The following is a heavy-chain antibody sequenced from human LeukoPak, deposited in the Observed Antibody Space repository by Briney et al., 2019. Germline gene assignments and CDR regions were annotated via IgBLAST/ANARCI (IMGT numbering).Heavy chain of an antibody. V-gene: IGHV1-46*01. J-gene: IGHJ4*02. D-gene: IGHD6-19*01. CDR2: INPSGGST. Sequence: ASVKVSCKASGYTCTGYYMHWVRQAPGQGLGWMGIINPSGGSTSYAQKFQGRVTMTRDTSTSTVYMELSSLRAEDTAVYYCARGPPPGYSSGWYAFGYFDYWGQGTLVTVSS. CDR1: GYTCTGYY. CDR3: ARGPPPGYSSGWYAFGYFDY.